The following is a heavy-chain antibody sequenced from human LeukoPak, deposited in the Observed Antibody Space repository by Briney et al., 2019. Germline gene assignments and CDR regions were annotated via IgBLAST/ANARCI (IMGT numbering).Heavy chain of an antibody. V-gene: IGHV3-30*04. CDR2: ISYDGSNK. J-gene: IGHJ4*02. CDR3: ARPRIMITFGGVIAKTVFDY. CDR1: GFTFSSYA. Sequence: GGSLRLSCAASGFTFSSYAMHWVRQAPGKGLEWVAVISYDGSNKYYADSVKGRFTISRDNSKNTLYLQMNSLRAEDTAVYYCARPRIMITFGGVIAKTVFDYWGQGTRVTVSS. D-gene: IGHD3-16*02.